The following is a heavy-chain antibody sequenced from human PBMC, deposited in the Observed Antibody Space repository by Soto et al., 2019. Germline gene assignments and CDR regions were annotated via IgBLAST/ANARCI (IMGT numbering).Heavy chain of an antibody. CDR2: IYYSGNT. Sequence: SETLSLTCTVPGGSISSSSYYWGWIRQPPGKGLEWIGSIYYSGNTYYNPSLKSRVTISVDTSKNQFSLKVSSVTAADTAVYYCARHPLIRGALNWFDPWGQGTLVTVSS. J-gene: IGHJ5*02. CDR1: GGSISSSSYY. D-gene: IGHD3-10*01. V-gene: IGHV4-39*01. CDR3: ARHPLIRGALNWFDP.